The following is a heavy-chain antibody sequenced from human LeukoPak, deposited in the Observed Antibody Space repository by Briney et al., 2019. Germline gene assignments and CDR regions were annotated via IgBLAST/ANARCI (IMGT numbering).Heavy chain of an antibody. D-gene: IGHD4-17*01. Sequence: GGSLRLSCAASGFTFSSYSMNWVRQAPGKGLEWVSSISSSSSSYIYYADSVKGRFTISRDNAKNSLYLQMNSLRAEDTAVYYCARDRGYGDYGFDYWGQGTLVTVSS. V-gene: IGHV3-21*01. CDR2: ISSSSSSYI. J-gene: IGHJ4*02. CDR3: ARDRGYGDYGFDY. CDR1: GFTFSSYS.